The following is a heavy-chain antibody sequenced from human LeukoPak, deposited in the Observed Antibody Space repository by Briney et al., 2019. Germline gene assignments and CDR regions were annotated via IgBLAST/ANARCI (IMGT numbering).Heavy chain of an antibody. D-gene: IGHD2-15*01. CDR2: ISYSSATI. J-gene: IGHJ3*01. V-gene: IGHV3-9*01. CDR3: AKDRGGGSQLGDAFDV. CDR1: GFTFDDYA. Sequence: GGSLRLSCAASGFTFDDYAMHWVRQAPGKGLGWVSGISYSSATIGYVDSVKGRFIISRDNAKNSLYLQMNSLRAEDTALYFCAKDRGGGSQLGDAFDVWGQGTMVSVSS.